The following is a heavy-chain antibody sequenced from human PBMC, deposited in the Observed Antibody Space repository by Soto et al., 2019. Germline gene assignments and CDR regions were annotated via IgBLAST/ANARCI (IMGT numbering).Heavy chain of an antibody. V-gene: IGHV4-61*01. CDR2: IYYSGST. Sequence: SETLSLTCTVSVGSFSSGSYYWSWIRQPPGKGLEWIGYIYYSGSTNYNPSLKSRVTISVDTSKNQFSLKLSSVTAADTAVYYCAGTRTYYYGSGSYIVYYYYGMDVWGQGTTVTVSS. CDR3: AGTRTYYYGSGSYIVYYYYGMDV. CDR1: VGSFSSGSYY. D-gene: IGHD3-10*01. J-gene: IGHJ6*02.